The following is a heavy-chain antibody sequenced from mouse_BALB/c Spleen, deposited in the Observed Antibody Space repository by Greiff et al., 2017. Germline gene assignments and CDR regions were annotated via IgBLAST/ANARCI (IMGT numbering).Heavy chain of an antibody. J-gene: IGHJ2*01. V-gene: IGHV3-6*02. D-gene: IGHD3-2*01. CDR1: GYSITSGYY. CDR3: ASRQLGRFDY. CDR2: ISYDGSN. Sequence: EVQLQQSGPGLVKPSQSLSLTCSVTGYSITSGYYWNWIRQFPGNKLEWMGYISYDGSNNYNPSLKNRISITRDTSKNQFFLKLNSVTTEDTATYYCASRQLGRFDYWGQGTTLTVSS.